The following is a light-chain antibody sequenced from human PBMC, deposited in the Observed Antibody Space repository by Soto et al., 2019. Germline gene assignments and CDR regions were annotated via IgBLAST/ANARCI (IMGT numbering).Light chain of an antibody. CDR1: SSNIGSNT. CDR2: SNN. J-gene: IGLJ3*02. CDR3: AAWDDSLNGFWV. V-gene: IGLV1-44*01. Sequence: QSVLTQPPSASGTPGQRVTISCSGSSSNIGSNTVNWYQQLPGTAPKLLISSNNQRPSGVPDRFSGSESGTSASLAISGLQSGDESDYYCAAWDDSLNGFWVFGGGTKLTVL.